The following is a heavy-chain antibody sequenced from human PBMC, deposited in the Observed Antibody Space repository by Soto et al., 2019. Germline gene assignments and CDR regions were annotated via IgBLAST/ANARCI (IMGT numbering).Heavy chain of an antibody. CDR2: INARNGNT. CDR3: VRDKEGFDY. J-gene: IGHJ4*02. V-gene: IGHV1-3*01. Sequence: ASVKVSCKASGYTFTSYAMHWVRQAPGQGLEWMGMINARNGNTKYPQKFQGRVTMTKDTSTSSIFMELDSLRSDDTALYYCVRDKEGFDYWGQGTLVTVSS. CDR1: GYTFTSYA.